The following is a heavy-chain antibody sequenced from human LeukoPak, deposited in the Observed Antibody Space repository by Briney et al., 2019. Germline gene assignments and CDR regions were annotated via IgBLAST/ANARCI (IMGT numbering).Heavy chain of an antibody. CDR3: ARDDYSSSWLYYFDY. CDR1: GFTFSSYS. Sequence: PGGSLRLSCAASGFTFSSYSMNWVRQAPGKGLEWVSSISSSSSYIYYADSVKGRFTISRDNAKNSLYLQINSLRAEDTAVYYCARDDYSSSWLYYFDYWGQGTLVTVSS. D-gene: IGHD6-13*01. V-gene: IGHV3-21*01. CDR2: ISSSSSYI. J-gene: IGHJ4*02.